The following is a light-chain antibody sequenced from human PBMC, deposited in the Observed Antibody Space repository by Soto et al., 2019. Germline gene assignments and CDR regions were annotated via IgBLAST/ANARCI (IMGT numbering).Light chain of an antibody. CDR1: QSVSSY. CDR2: DAS. J-gene: IGKJ1*01. V-gene: IGKV3-11*01. Sequence: EIVLTQSPATLSLSPGERATLSCRASQSVSSYFAWYQQKPGQAPRLLIYDASNRATGIPARFSGSGSGTDFTLTISSLEPEDFAVYCCQQRSNWPPCTFGQGTKVEIK. CDR3: QQRSNWPPCT.